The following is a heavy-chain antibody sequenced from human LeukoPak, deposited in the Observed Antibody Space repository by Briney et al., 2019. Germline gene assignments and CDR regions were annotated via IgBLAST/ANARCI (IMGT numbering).Heavy chain of an antibody. V-gene: IGHV4-39*01. CDR2: MYYSGST. D-gene: IGHD3-16*01. CDR3: ARHVMLGTINPSY. J-gene: IGHJ4*02. Sequence: SETLSLTCTVSGGSISNSSYYWGWIRQPPGKGLEWIGSMYYSGSTYYNPSLKSRATISVDTSKNQFSLKLSSVTAADTAVYYCARHVMLGTINPSYWGQGTLVTVSS. CDR1: GGSISNSSYY.